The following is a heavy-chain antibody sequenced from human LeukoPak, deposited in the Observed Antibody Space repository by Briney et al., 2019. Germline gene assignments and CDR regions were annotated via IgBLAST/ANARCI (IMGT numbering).Heavy chain of an antibody. CDR1: GGSTSSYY. CDR2: ISTSGST. V-gene: IGHV4-4*09. CDR3: ARLWRSSGSPTTFDI. J-gene: IGHJ3*02. Sequence: SETLSLTCNVSGGSTSSYYWSWIRQPPGKGLEWIGYISTSGSTNYNPSLKSRVTISVDTSKNQFSLKLSSVTVADTAVYYCARLWRSSGSPTTFDIWGQGTMVTVSS. D-gene: IGHD1-26*01.